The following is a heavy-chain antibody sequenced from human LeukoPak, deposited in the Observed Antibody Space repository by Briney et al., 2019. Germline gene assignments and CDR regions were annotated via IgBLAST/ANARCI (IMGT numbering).Heavy chain of an antibody. CDR1: GYTFTSYG. Sequence: ASVKVSCKASGYTFTSYGISWVRQAPGQGLEWMGWISAYNGNTNYAQKLQGRVTMTTDTSTSTAYMELRSLRSDDTAVYYCARVIAVADFYYFDYWAREPWSPSPQ. D-gene: IGHD6-19*01. V-gene: IGHV1-18*01. CDR3: ARVIAVADFYYFDY. J-gene: IGHJ4*02. CDR2: ISAYNGNT.